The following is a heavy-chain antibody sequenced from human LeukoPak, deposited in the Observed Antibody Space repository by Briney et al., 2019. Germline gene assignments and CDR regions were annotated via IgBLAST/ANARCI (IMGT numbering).Heavy chain of an antibody. V-gene: IGHV3-21*01. CDR2: ISSSSSYI. Sequence: GGSLRLSCAASGFTFSSYSMNWVRQAPGKGLEWVSSISSSSSYIYYADSVKGRFTISRDNAKNSLYLQMNSLRAEDTAVYYCAKVSGYSYGPGLHYFDYWGQGTLVTVSS. J-gene: IGHJ4*02. CDR3: AKVSGYSYGPGLHYFDY. D-gene: IGHD5-18*01. CDR1: GFTFSSYS.